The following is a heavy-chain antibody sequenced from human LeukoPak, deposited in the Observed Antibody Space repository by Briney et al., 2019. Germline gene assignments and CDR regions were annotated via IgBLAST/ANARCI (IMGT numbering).Heavy chain of an antibody. CDR3: GKGPARPLLSDNGFDY. CDR2: IYYSGST. Sequence: VKPSETLSLTCTVSCGSISSYYWSWIRQPPGKGLEWLGYIYYSGSTNYNPSLKSRVTISVDTSKNQCSLKLSSVTAADTPVYSWGKGPARPLLSDNGFDYWGQGNPVTVSS. CDR1: CGSISSYY. V-gene: IGHV4-59*01. J-gene: IGHJ4*02. D-gene: IGHD2-2*01.